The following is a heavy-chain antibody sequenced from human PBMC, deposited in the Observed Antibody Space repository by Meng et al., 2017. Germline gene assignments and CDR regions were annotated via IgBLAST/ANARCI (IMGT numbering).Heavy chain of an antibody. CDR2: IKPDGTMT. J-gene: IGHJ5*02. CDR1: GFTFRNYW. V-gene: IGHV3-74*01. CDR3: ARSDWFDP. Sequence: GVHVGVLVRSGGPLRLPCTASGFTFRNYWMHWVRQAPGKGLVWVSRIKPDGTMTVYADSVKGRFTISRDNAKNTLYLQMNSLRSDDTAVYYCARSDWFDPWGQGTLVTVSS.